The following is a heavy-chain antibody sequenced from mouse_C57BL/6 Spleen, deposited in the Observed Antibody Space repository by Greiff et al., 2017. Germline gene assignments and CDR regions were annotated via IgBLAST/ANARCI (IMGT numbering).Heavy chain of an antibody. J-gene: IGHJ1*03. CDR3: ARDDDYDGYWYFDV. CDR2: INPSSGYT. CDR1: GYTFTSYT. Sequence: VQLQQSGAELARPGASVKMSCKASGYTFTSYTMHWVKQRPGQGLEWIGYINPSSGYTKYNQKFKDKATLTADKSSSTAYMQLSSLTSEDSAVXYCARDDDYDGYWYFDVWGTGTTVTVSS. D-gene: IGHD2-4*01. V-gene: IGHV1-4*01.